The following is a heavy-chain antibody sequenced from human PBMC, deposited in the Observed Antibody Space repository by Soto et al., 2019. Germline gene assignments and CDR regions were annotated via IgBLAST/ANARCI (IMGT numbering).Heavy chain of an antibody. CDR1: GGSISSDDYY. J-gene: IGHJ4*02. Sequence: SETLSLTCTGSGGSISSDDYYWSWIRQPPGKGLEWVGYIYYSGSTSYNPSLKSRLTISLDTSKNQFSLKLSSVSAADTAVYYCARDRSNSPDYFDYWGQGTLVTVSS. V-gene: IGHV4-30-4*01. CDR3: ARDRSNSPDYFDY. CDR2: IYYSGST. D-gene: IGHD6-6*01.